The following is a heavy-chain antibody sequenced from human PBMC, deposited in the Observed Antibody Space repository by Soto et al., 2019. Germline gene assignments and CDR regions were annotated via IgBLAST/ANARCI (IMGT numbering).Heavy chain of an antibody. CDR3: ARGEGGFLEWMQKGYYYYVMDV. Sequence: SETLSLTCTVSGGSISSYYWSWIRQPPGKGLEWIGYIYYSGSTNYNPSLKSRVTISVDTSKNQFSLKLSSVTAADTAVYYCARGEGGFLEWMQKGYYYYVMDVWGQGTTVTVSS. D-gene: IGHD3-3*01. V-gene: IGHV4-59*01. CDR1: GGSISSYY. J-gene: IGHJ6*02. CDR2: IYYSGST.